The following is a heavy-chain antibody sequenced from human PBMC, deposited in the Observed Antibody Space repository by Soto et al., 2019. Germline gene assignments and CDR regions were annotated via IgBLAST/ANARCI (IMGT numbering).Heavy chain of an antibody. Sequence: QVQLVESGGGVVQPGRSLRLSCAASGFTFSSYGMHWVSQAPGKGLEWVAVISYDGSNKYYADSVKGRFTISRDNSKNPQYLQMNRLRAEDTAVYYCAKVAWWIKYYFNYWGQGTLVTVSS. CDR3: AKVAWWIKYYFNY. D-gene: IGHD5-12*01. CDR2: ISYDGSNK. V-gene: IGHV3-30*18. J-gene: IGHJ4*02. CDR1: GFTFSSYG.